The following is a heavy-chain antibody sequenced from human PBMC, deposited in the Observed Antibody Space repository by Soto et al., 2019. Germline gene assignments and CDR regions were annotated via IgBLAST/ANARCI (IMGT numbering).Heavy chain of an antibody. CDR2: IIPIFGTA. Sequence: QVQLVQSGAEVKKPGSSVKVSCKASGGTFSSYAISWVRQAPGQGLEWMGGIIPIFGTANYAQKFQGRVTITADKSTSTDYMELSSLRSEDTAVYYCAREGWDSSYYYYGMDVCGQGTTVTVSS. CDR1: GGTFSSYA. CDR3: AREGWDSSYYYYGMDV. D-gene: IGHD1-26*01. J-gene: IGHJ6*02. V-gene: IGHV1-69*06.